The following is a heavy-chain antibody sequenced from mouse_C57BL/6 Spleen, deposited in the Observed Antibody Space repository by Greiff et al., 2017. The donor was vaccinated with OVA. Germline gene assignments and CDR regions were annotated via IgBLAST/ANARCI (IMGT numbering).Heavy chain of an antibody. CDR2: INPGRGGT. CDR1: GYAFTNYL. Sequence: QVQLQQSGAELVRPGTSVKVSCKASGYAFTNYLIEWVKQRPGQGLEWIGVINPGRGGTNYNEKFKGKATLTADKSSSTAYMQLSSLTSEDSAVYFCARNDYFAYWGQGTTLTVSS. J-gene: IGHJ2*01. V-gene: IGHV1-54*01. CDR3: ARNDYFAY.